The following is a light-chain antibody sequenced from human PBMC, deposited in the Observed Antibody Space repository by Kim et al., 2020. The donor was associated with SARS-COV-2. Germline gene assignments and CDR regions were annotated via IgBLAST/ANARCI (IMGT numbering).Light chain of an antibody. V-gene: IGKV3-20*01. CDR2: GAS. CDR1: ATLSASY. CDR3: QSYET. Sequence: GTLSLAPGATATPACRARATLSASYVAWYPQKPGQAPTLVTYGASTRAAGIPDRFSGSGSGADFTLTITRVEPEDFAVYYCQSYETFGQGTKLEI. J-gene: IGKJ2*01.